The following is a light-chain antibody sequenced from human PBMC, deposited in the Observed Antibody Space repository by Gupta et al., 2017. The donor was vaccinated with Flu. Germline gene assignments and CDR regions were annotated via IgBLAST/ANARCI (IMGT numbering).Light chain of an antibody. V-gene: IGLV2-14*01. Sequence: ITISCIGSSSDIGDYNEVAWYQHHPGKAPKLMIYEVSNRPSGVSDRFAGSKSGNTASLTISGLQGEDEAEYYCTSYSRTNPLYVFGSGTTVSVL. CDR2: EVS. J-gene: IGLJ1*01. CDR1: SSDIGDYNE. CDR3: TSYSRTNPLYV.